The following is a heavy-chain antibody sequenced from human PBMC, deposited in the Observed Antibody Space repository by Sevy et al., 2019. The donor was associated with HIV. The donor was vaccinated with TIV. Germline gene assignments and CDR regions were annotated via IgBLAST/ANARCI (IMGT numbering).Heavy chain of an antibody. J-gene: IGHJ4*02. CDR3: ARGRSYYYGSGSYYPFDY. CDR1: GFTFSDYY. D-gene: IGHD3-10*01. V-gene: IGHV3-11*01. CDR2: ISSSGSTI. Sequence: LGGSLRLSCAASGFTFSDYYMSWIRQAPGKGLEWVSYISSSGSTIYYADSVKGRFTISRDNAKNSLYLQMNSLRAEDTAVYYCARGRSYYYGSGSYYPFDYWGQGTLVTVSS.